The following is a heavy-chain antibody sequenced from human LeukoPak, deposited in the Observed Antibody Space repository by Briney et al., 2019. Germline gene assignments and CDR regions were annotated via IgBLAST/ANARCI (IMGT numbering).Heavy chain of an antibody. CDR2: TSYNSDTI. J-gene: IGHJ2*01. V-gene: IGHV3-9*01. CDR3: AKDYCGGDCYSGWYFDL. CDR1: GFSLDDYA. Sequence: GGSLRLSCAASGFSLDDYAMHWVRQAPGKGLEWVSGTSYNSDTIGYADSVKGRFTISRDNAKNSLYLQMNSLRAEDTALYYCAKDYCGGDCYSGWYFDLWGRGTLITVSS. D-gene: IGHD2-21*02.